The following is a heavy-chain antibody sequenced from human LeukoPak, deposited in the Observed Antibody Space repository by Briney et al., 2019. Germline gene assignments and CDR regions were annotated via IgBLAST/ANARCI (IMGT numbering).Heavy chain of an antibody. Sequence: SETLSLTCTVSGGSISNYYWSWIRQPAGKGLEWIGLIYTSGSTNYNPSLKSRVTMSVDTSKNQFSLKLSSVTAEDTAVYYCAKADLYVHDAFDIWGQGTMVTVSS. CDR1: GGSISNYY. CDR3: AKADLYVHDAFDI. CDR2: IYTSGST. V-gene: IGHV4-4*07. J-gene: IGHJ3*02. D-gene: IGHD3-16*01.